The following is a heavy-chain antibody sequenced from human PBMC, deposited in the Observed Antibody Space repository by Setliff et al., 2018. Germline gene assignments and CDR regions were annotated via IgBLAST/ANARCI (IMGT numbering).Heavy chain of an antibody. Sequence: QTGGSLRLSCTASGFTFSNCWVSWVRQAPGKGLEWVASINPGGSEKYYVDSVKGRFTISRDNAKNSVYLQMSSLRVEDSAVYYCATGAWGDLWGQGTLVTVSS. CDR2: INPGGSEK. CDR3: ATGAWGDL. CDR1: GFTFSNCW. V-gene: IGHV3-7*01. D-gene: IGHD2-21*02. J-gene: IGHJ4*01.